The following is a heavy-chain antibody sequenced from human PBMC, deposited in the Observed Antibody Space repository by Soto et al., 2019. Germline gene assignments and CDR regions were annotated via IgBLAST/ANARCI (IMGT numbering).Heavy chain of an antibody. Sequence: GGSLRLSCAASGFTFSSYAMSWVRQAPGKGLEWVSAISGSGGSTYYADSVKGRFTISRDNSKNTLYLQMNSLRAEDAAVYYCARDSSGWYSDYYYGMDVWGQGTTVTVSS. CDR2: ISGSGGST. D-gene: IGHD6-19*01. CDR3: ARDSSGWYSDYYYGMDV. CDR1: GFTFSSYA. V-gene: IGHV3-23*01. J-gene: IGHJ6*02.